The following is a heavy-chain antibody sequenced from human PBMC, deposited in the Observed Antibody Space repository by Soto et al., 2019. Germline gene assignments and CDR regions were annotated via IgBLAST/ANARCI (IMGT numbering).Heavy chain of an antibody. CDR2: INTGNGNT. J-gene: IGHJ3*02. Sequence: ASVKVSCKASGYTFTRYAMHWVRQAPGQGLEWMGWINTGNGNTHYSQKFQGRVTFTRDASATTAYMELSSLTSEDTAVYYCARVIPLYDYVWGSYRKDDAFDIWGQGTMVTVS. CDR1: GYTFTRYA. V-gene: IGHV1-3*04. CDR3: ARVIPLYDYVWGSYRKDDAFDI. D-gene: IGHD3-16*02.